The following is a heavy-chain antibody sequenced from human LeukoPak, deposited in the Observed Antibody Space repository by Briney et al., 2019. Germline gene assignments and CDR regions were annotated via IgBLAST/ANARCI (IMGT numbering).Heavy chain of an antibody. Sequence: GASVKVSCKASGYTFSSYAISWVRQAPGQGLEWMGRIIPILGIANYAQKFQGRVTITADKSTSTAYMELSSLRSEDTAVYYCARGRLGAGSDYWGQGTLVTVSS. J-gene: IGHJ4*02. CDR2: IIPILGIA. CDR3: ARGRLGAGSDY. CDR1: GYTFSSYA. V-gene: IGHV1-69*04. D-gene: IGHD6-13*01.